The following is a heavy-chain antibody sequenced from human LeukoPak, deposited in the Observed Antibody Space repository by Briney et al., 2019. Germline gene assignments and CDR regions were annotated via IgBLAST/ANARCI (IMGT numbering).Heavy chain of an antibody. D-gene: IGHD6-13*01. J-gene: IGHJ6*02. CDR3: ARRGYSSSCWAYYYGMDV. CDR2: IYYSGST. Sequence: SETLSLTCTVSGGSLSSSSYYWGWIRQPPGKGLEWIGSIYYSGSTYYNPSLKSRVTISVDTSKNQFSLKLSSVTAADTAVYYCARRGYSSSCWAYYYGMDVWGQGTTVTVSS. CDR1: GGSLSSSSYY. V-gene: IGHV4-39*01.